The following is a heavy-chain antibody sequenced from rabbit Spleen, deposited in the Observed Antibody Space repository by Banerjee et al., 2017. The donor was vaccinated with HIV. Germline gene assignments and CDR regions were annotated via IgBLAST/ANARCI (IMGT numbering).Heavy chain of an antibody. Sequence: QEQLVESGGGLVQPEGSLTLTCTASGFSFNNNYYMCWVRQAPGKGLEWIAGIYGGGSGSTAYASWAKGRFTVSKTSSTTVTLQMTSLTAADTATYFCARGSATMTLVIIGYYLSLWGQGTLVTVS. J-gene: IGHJ3*01. CDR2: IYGGGSGST. V-gene: IGHV1S45*01. CDR3: ARGSATMTLVIIGYYLSL. CDR1: GFSFNNNYY. D-gene: IGHD2-1*01.